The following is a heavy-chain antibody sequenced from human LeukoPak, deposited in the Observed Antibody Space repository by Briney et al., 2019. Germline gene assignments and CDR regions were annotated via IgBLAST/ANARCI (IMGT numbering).Heavy chain of an antibody. CDR2: SNAGNGNT. J-gene: IGHJ6*02. D-gene: IGHD4-11*01. CDR3: ARGQSYAMDV. Sequence: GASVTVSCKASGYTFTIYAIHWVRQAPGQRLEWMGWSNAGNGNTKYSQDFQGRVTITRDTSASTAYMELSSLSSEDMAVYYCARGQSYAMDVWGQGTTVTVSS. V-gene: IGHV1-3*02. CDR1: GYTFTIYA.